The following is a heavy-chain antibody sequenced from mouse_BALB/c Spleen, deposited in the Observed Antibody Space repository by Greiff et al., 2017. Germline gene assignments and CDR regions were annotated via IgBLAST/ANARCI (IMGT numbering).Heavy chain of an antibody. J-gene: IGHJ1*01. CDR2: ILPGSGST. CDR1: GYTFSSYW. CDR3: ARRAITTVVAQGYFDV. D-gene: IGHD1-1*01. V-gene: IGHV1-9*01. Sequence: VQLQQSGAELMKPGASVKISCKATGYTFSSYWIEWVKQRPGHGLEWIGEILPGSGSTNYNEKFKGKATFTADTSSNTAYMQLSSLTSEDSAVYYCARRAITTVVAQGYFDVWGAGTTVTVSS.